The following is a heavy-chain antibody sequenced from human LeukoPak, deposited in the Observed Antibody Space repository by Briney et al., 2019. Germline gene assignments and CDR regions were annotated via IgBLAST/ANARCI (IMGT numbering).Heavy chain of an antibody. J-gene: IGHJ4*02. CDR3: ARRYSYGSSLVYFDY. V-gene: IGHV4-59*01. D-gene: IGHD5-18*01. CDR1: GGSISSYY. CDR2: IYYSGNT. Sequence: PSETLSLTCTVSGGSISSYYWSWIRQPPGKGLEWIGYIYYSGNTNYNPSLKSRVTISVDTSKNQFSLKLSSVTAADTAVYYCARRYSYGSSLVYFDYWGQGTLVTVSS.